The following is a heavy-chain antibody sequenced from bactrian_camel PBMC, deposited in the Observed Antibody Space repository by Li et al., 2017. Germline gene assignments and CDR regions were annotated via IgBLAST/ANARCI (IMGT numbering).Heavy chain of an antibody. J-gene: IGHJ4*01. D-gene: IGHD1*01. CDR3: ANVRLDHTLGLWDSYNY. Sequence: VQLVESGGCSVQDGGSLRLTCAASGYSIRSKCMGWFRQAPGKEREGVAAISTGAGSTYYADSVQGRFTISRDSAKNTVYLQLNSLKTEDMAMYYCANVRLDHTLGLWDSYNYWGQGAQVTVS. CDR2: ISTGAGST. CDR1: GYSIRSKC. V-gene: IGHV3S40*01.